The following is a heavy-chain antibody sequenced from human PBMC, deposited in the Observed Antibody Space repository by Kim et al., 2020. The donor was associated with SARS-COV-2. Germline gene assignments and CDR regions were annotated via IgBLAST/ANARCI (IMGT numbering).Heavy chain of an antibody. CDR2: ISWNSGSI. D-gene: IGHD6-13*01. CDR1: GFTFDDYA. Sequence: GGSLRLSCAASGFTFDDYAMHWVRQAPGKGLEWVSGISWNSGSIGYADSVKGRFTISRDNAKNSLYLQMNSLRAEDTALYYCAKDIMEGNRVFYAFDIWGQGTMVTVSS. J-gene: IGHJ3*02. CDR3: AKDIMEGNRVFYAFDI. V-gene: IGHV3-9*01.